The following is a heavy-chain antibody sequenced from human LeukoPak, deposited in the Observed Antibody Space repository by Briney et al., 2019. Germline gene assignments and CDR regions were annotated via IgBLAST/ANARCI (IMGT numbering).Heavy chain of an antibody. CDR1: GFTFSSYD. CDR3: ARDDYYGSGSQDHLDSC. V-gene: IGHV3-13*01. J-gene: IGHJ4*02. D-gene: IGHD3-10*01. CDR2: IGTAGDT. Sequence: GGSLRLSCAASGFTFSSYDMHWVRQATGKGLEWVSAIGTAGDTYYPGSVKGRFTISRENAKNSLYLQMNSLRAEDTAVYYCARDDYYGSGSQDHLDSCWGQGTLVTVSS.